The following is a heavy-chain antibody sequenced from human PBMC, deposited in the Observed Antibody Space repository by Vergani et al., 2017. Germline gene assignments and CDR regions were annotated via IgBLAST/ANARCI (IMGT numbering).Heavy chain of an antibody. D-gene: IGHD3-16*01. CDR3: ARETFXFDSENYDDVFDS. CDR1: GGSITNNF. J-gene: IGHJ3*02. Sequence: QVQLQESGPGLVKPSETLSLTCTVSGGSITNNFWSWIRRPPGKGLEWIGYIHHSEATNSKSSLRSRVSISIDTSKSSFSLRLSSVTNADTDMYYCARETFXFDSENYDDVFDSWGQGTMVIVSS. CDR2: IHHSEAT. V-gene: IGHV4-59*01.